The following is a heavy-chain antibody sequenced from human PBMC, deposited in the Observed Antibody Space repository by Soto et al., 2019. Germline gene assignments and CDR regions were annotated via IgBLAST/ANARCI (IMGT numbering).Heavy chain of an antibody. CDR2: ISYDGSKK. V-gene: IGHV3-30-3*01. J-gene: IGHJ3*02. CDR3: ARGGIFDSSGYYYFSAFDI. D-gene: IGHD3-22*01. CDR1: GFTFRSFA. Sequence: GGSLRLSCTVSGFTFRSFAIHWVRQAPGKGLEWVAVISYDGSKKYYADSVKGRFTISRDNSKNTLYLQMNSLRSEDTAVYYCARGGIFDSSGYYYFSAFDIWGQGTMVTVSS.